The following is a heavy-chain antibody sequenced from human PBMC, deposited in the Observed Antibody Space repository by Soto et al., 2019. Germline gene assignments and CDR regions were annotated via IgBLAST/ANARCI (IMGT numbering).Heavy chain of an antibody. V-gene: IGHV3-43*01. CDR3: AKEKDRVFNY. CDR2: ITCDGGST. Sequence: GGSLRLSCAGSGFTFDDHTLHWVRQIPGKGLEWVSLITCDGGSTFYADSVKGRFTISRDNNKDFVYLQMNSLRTDDTAVYYCAKEKDRVFNYWGQGTPVTVSS. CDR1: GFTFDDHT. J-gene: IGHJ4*02.